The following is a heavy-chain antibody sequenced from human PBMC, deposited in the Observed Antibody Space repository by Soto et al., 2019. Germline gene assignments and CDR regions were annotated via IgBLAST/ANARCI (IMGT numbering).Heavy chain of an antibody. V-gene: IGHV4-39*01. CDR3: ARISWRLLKYYVDY. D-gene: IGHD3-22*01. J-gene: IGHJ4*02. Sequence: QLQLQESGPRLVKPSETLSLTCTVSGGSISSSSYYWGWIRQPPGKGLEWIGSIYYSGSTYYNPSLKRRVTISVDSSKNQSSLRLSSVTAADTSVYYCARISWRLLKYYVDYWGQGTLVPVSS. CDR2: IYYSGST. CDR1: GGSISSSSYY.